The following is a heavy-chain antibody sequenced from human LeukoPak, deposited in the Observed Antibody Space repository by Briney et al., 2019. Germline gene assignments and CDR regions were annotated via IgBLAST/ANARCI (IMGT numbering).Heavy chain of an antibody. J-gene: IGHJ5*02. Sequence: SGTLSLTCTVSGGSVSSYYWSWIRQPAGKGLEWIGRIYTGGSTNYNPSLKSRVTMSVDTSKNQFSLKLSSVTAADTAVYYCARGIYYYGSGRGVNWLDPWGQGTLVTVSS. D-gene: IGHD3-10*01. CDR3: ARGIYYYGSGRGVNWLDP. CDR1: GGSVSSYY. V-gene: IGHV4-4*07. CDR2: IYTGGST.